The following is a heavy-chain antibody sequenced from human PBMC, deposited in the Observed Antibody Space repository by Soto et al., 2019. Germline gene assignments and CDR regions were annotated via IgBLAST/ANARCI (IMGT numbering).Heavy chain of an antibody. Sequence: EVQLVESGGGLVQPGGSLRLSCAASGFTSSDHYMDWVRQAPGKRLEWVGRSRNKRNGYSTEYTASVKARFAVSRDESTDSLFLQMNSLKTEKTAVYCCSRVELPGGNRGIDLWGQGTLVTVSS. CDR2: SRNKRNGYST. J-gene: IGHJ5*02. D-gene: IGHD3-16*01. V-gene: IGHV3-72*01. CDR3: SRVELPGGNRGIDL. CDR1: GFTSSDHY.